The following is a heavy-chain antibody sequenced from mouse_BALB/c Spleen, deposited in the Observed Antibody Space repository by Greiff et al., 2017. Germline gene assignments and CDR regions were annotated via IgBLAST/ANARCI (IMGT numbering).Heavy chain of an antibody. Sequence: LQQPGSELVRPGASVKLSCKASGYTFTSYWMHWVKQRPGQGLEWIGNIYPGSGSTNYDEKFKSKATLTVDTSSSTAYMQLSSLTSEDSAVYYCTRSPYGNDAMDYWGQGTSVTVSS. CDR1: GYTFTSYW. CDR2: IYPGSGST. V-gene: IGHV1S22*01. J-gene: IGHJ4*01. CDR3: TRSPYGNDAMDY. D-gene: IGHD2-10*02.